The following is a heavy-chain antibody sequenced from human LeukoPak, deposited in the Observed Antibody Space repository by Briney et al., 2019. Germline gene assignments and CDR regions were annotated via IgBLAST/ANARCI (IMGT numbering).Heavy chain of an antibody. CDR2: IWYDGSNK. Sequence: GGSLSLSCAASGFTLSSYGMHWVRQAPGKGLEWVAVIWYDGSNKYYADSVKGRFTISRDNSKNTLYLQMNSLRAEDTAVYYCAKGPSYGDYVAAFDIWGQGTMDTVSS. CDR3: AKGPSYGDYVAAFDI. D-gene: IGHD4-17*01. J-gene: IGHJ3*02. CDR1: GFTLSSYG. V-gene: IGHV3-33*06.